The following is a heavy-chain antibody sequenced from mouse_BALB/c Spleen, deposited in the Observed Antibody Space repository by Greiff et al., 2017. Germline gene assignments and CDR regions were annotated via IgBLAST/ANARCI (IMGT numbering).Heavy chain of an antibody. J-gene: IGHJ2*01. V-gene: IGHV1S81*02. CDR1: GYTFTSYY. CDR3: TRGDYYGSSYFDY. Sequence: QVQLQQSGAELVKPGASVKLSCKASGYTFTSYYMYWVKQRPGQGLEWIGEINPSNGGTNFNEKFKSKATLTVDKSSSTAYMQLSSLTSEDSAVYYCTRGDYYGSSYFDYGGQGTTLTVSS. D-gene: IGHD1-1*01. CDR2: INPSNGGT.